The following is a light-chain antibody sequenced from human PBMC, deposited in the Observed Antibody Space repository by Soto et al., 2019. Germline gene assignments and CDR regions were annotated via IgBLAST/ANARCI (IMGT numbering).Light chain of an antibody. CDR2: DAS. CDR1: QSVSSY. CDR3: QQRRSRLT. J-gene: IGKJ4*01. Sequence: EIVMTQSPATLSVSPGERATLSCRASQSVSSYLAWYQQKPGQAPRLLIYDASNRATGIPARFSGSGSGTDFTLTISSLEPEDFAVYYCQQRRSRLTFGGGTKVDNK. V-gene: IGKV3-11*01.